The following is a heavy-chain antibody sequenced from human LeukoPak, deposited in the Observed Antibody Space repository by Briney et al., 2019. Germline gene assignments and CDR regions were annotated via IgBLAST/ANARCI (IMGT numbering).Heavy chain of an antibody. J-gene: IGHJ4*02. Sequence: PGGSLRLSCAASGFTFDDYGMSWVRQAPGKGLEWVSYISSSSSTIYYADSVKGRFTISRDNAKNSLYLQMNSLRAEDTAVYYCARDQKTTVVRSDYWGQGTLVTVSS. D-gene: IGHD4-23*01. CDR2: ISSSSSTI. V-gene: IGHV3-48*01. CDR3: ARDQKTTVVRSDY. CDR1: GFTFDDYG.